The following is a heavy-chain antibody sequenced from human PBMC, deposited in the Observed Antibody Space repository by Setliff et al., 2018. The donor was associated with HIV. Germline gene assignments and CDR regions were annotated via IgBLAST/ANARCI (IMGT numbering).Heavy chain of an antibody. CDR2: ISAYNGNT. Sequence: ASVKVSCKASGYSFTSYGISWVRQAPGQGLEWMGWISAYNGNTNYAQKLQGRVTMTTDTSTSTAYMELRSLRSDDTAVYYCARTIESSGYYYYYYYMDVWGKGTTVTVSS. CDR3: ARTIESSGYYYYYYYMDV. CDR1: GYSFTSYG. D-gene: IGHD3-22*01. V-gene: IGHV1-18*01. J-gene: IGHJ6*03.